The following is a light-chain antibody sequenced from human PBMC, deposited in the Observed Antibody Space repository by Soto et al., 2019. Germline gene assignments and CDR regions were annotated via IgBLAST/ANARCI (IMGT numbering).Light chain of an antibody. CDR1: QGIDTS. Sequence: ILLTQSPSSLSASVGEGVTITCRASQGIDTSLAWYQQKPGKAPKLLIYAPSNFQSGVPSRFSGSGSGTHFTLTISSLQPEDFATYYCQQLHGYPITFGQGTRLEIK. CDR3: QQLHGYPIT. CDR2: APS. J-gene: IGKJ5*01. V-gene: IGKV1-9*01.